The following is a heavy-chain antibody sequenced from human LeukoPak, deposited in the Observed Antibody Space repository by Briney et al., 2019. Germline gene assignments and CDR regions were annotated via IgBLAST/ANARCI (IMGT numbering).Heavy chain of an antibody. CDR1: GFTFSSYA. V-gene: IGHV3-23*01. D-gene: IGHD4-17*01. CDR3: XXXXXXXXGDPDAFDI. J-gene: IGHJ3*02. CDR2: ISGSGGST. Sequence: GGSLRLSCAASGFTFSSYAMSWVRQAPGKGLEWVSAISGSGGSTYYADSVKGRFTISRDNSKNTLYLQMNSLRAEDTAVYYCXXXXXXXXGDPDAFDIWGQGTMVTVSS.